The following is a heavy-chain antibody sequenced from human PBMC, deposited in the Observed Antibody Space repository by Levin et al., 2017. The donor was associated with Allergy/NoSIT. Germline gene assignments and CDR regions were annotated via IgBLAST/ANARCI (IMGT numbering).Heavy chain of an antibody. CDR2: IWYDGSNK. J-gene: IGHJ4*02. Sequence: GGSLRLSCAASGFTFSSYGMHWVRQAPGKGLEWVAVIWYDGSNKYYADSVKGRFTISRDNSKNTLYLQMNSLRAEDTAVYYCARDDFFCSGGSCYGEGFDYWGQGTLVTVSS. CDR3: ARDDFFCSGGSCYGEGFDY. D-gene: IGHD2-15*01. V-gene: IGHV3-33*01. CDR1: GFTFSSYG.